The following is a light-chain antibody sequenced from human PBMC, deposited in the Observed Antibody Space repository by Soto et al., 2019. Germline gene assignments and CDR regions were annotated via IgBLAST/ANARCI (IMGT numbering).Light chain of an antibody. J-gene: IGKJ3*01. Sequence: EIVMTQSPVSLPFTPGEPASISCRSSQSLLHSNGNNYLDWYLQKPGQSPQLLIHLGSQRASGVPDRLSCSGSERDFTLKISRVEPEDVGIYYCMQSLQTHNTVGPGTKVDIK. CDR3: MQSLQTHNT. CDR2: LGS. CDR1: QSLLHSNGNNY. V-gene: IGKV2-28*01.